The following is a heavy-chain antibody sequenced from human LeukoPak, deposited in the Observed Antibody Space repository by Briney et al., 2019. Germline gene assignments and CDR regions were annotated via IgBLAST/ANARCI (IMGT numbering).Heavy chain of an antibody. J-gene: IGHJ4*02. Sequence: GESLKISCQSSGYTFSDLWIGWVRQIPEQGLEWMGSNYTADSDTSSSPFLEGHVTISADTSTTTAFLQWNSLQSSDSGFYCCARTQGLYGDADYWGQGTLVISSS. CDR3: ARTQGLYGDADY. V-gene: IGHV5-51*01. CDR1: GYTFSDLW. CDR2: NYTADSDT. D-gene: IGHD2-2*02.